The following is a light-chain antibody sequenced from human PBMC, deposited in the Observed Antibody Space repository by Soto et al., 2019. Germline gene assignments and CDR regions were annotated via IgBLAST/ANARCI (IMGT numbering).Light chain of an antibody. J-gene: IGKJ1*01. CDR2: GAS. Sequence: EIVMTQSPASLSVSPGESVTLSCRASQSVASNLAWYQQKPGQAPRLLIYGASNRATGIPDRFSGSGSGTDFTLTISRLEPEDFAVYYCQQYGSSGTFGQGTKVDIK. CDR3: QQYGSSGT. V-gene: IGKV3-20*01. CDR1: QSVASN.